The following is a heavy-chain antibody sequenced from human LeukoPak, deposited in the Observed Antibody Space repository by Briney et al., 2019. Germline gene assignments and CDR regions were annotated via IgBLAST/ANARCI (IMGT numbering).Heavy chain of an antibody. J-gene: IGHJ4*02. V-gene: IGHV1-18*04. D-gene: IGHD3-10*01. Sequence: GASVKVSCKTSGFTFTSYGISWMRQAPGQGLEWMAWISANNGDTHYAQRLQGRVTLTTDTSTGTAYMEVRSLRSDDTAAYYCARKGMGSPLDFWGQGTLVTVSS. CDR2: ISANNGDT. CDR3: ARKGMGSPLDF. CDR1: GFTFTSYG.